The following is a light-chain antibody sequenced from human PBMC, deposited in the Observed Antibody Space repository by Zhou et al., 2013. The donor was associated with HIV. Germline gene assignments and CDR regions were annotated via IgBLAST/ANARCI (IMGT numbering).Light chain of an antibody. Sequence: EIVLTQSPGTLSLSPGERGTLSCRASQSVTNIAWYQQKAGQPPRLLIYDAFSRASGIPDRFSGSGSGTDFTLTINSLQPEDFATYYCQQANSFPVTFGGGTKVEIK. CDR1: QSVTN. CDR2: DAF. CDR3: QQANSFPVT. V-gene: IGKV3D-20*02. J-gene: IGKJ4*01.